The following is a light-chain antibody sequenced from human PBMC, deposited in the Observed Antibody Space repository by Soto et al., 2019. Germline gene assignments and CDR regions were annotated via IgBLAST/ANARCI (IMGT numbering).Light chain of an antibody. J-gene: IGKJ2*01. V-gene: IGKV3-15*01. CDR1: QIVSSN. CDR3: QEYNNWPPMYT. Sequence: EIVMTQSPATLSVSPGERATLSCRASQIVSSNVAWYQQKAGQAPRLLINDASTRATGIPARFSGSGSGTEFTLPISRLQSEDFAVYDCQEYNNWPPMYTFGQGTNLEIK. CDR2: DAS.